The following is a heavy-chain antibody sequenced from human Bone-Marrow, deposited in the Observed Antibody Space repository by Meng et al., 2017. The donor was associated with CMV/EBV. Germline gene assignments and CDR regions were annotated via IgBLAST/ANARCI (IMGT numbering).Heavy chain of an antibody. V-gene: IGHV3-23*01. Sequence: GGSLRLSCAASGITFSSYAMSWVRQAPGKGLEWVSAISGSGDSTHYADSVKGRFTISRDNSKNTLYLQMNSLRAEDTAVYYCAKDRTKVTFYWYFNLWGHGTLVTVSS. CDR3: AKDRTKVTFYWYFNL. CDR2: ISGSGDST. D-gene: IGHD4-17*01. CDR1: GITFSSYA. J-gene: IGHJ2*01.